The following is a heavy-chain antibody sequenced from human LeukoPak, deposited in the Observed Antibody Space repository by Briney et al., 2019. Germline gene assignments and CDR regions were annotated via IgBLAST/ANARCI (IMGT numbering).Heavy chain of an antibody. Sequence: SETLSLTCTVSGGSISSYYRSWIRQPPGKGLEWIGYIYYSGSTNYNPSLKSRVTISADTSKNQFSLKLSSVTAADTAVYYCARGLENYYGSGSYIDYWGQGTLVTVSS. CDR3: ARGLENYYGSGSYIDY. CDR2: IYYSGST. V-gene: IGHV4-59*08. CDR1: GGSISSYY. D-gene: IGHD3-10*01. J-gene: IGHJ4*02.